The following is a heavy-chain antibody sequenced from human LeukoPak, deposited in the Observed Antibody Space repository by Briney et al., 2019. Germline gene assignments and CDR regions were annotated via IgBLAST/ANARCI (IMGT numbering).Heavy chain of an antibody. CDR2: ISYSGTT. V-gene: IGHV4-59*08. Sequence: PSETLSLTCTVSGGSIRSYYWSWIRQPPGKGLEWIGYISYSGTTNYNPALKSRVTMSVETSKNHLSLKLRSVSAADTAVYYCARCTGEGFFDFWGQGTLVTVSS. D-gene: IGHD3-16*01. CDR1: GGSIRSYY. J-gene: IGHJ4*02. CDR3: ARCTGEGFFDF.